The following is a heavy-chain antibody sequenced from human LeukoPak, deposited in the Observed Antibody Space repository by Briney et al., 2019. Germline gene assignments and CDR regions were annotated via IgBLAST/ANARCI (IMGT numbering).Heavy chain of an antibody. D-gene: IGHD6-13*01. CDR2: IYYNGNT. Sequence: PSETLSLTCTVSGGSISSYYWSWIRQPPGKGLEWIGYIYYNGNTNYNPSLKSRVTISVDTSKNQFSLKLSSVTAADTAVYYCVRNRRIAAAGSYYYYGMDVWGQGTTVTVSS. CDR3: VRNRRIAAAGSYYYYGMDV. CDR1: GGSISSYY. J-gene: IGHJ6*02. V-gene: IGHV4-59*01.